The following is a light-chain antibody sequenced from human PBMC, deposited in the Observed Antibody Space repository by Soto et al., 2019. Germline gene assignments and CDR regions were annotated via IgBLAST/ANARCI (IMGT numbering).Light chain of an antibody. CDR2: NNN. Sequence: QSVLTQPPSASGTPGQRVTISCSGGSSNVGTNAVNWYQQLPGTAPKLLIYNNNQRPSGVPDLFSGSKSGTSASLAISGLQSEDEADYYCAAWDDSLNGYVFGTGTKVTVL. CDR1: SSNVGTNA. CDR3: AAWDDSLNGYV. V-gene: IGLV1-44*01. J-gene: IGLJ1*01.